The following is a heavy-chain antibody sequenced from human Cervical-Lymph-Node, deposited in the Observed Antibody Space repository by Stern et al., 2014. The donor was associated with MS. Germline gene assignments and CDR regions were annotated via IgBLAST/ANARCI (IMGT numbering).Heavy chain of an antibody. CDR2: VYYSGSM. D-gene: IGHD3-3*02. CDR3: ARNPALWYFDL. CDR1: GGSVSSGGYF. V-gene: IGHV4-31*03. J-gene: IGHJ2*01. Sequence: VQLVESGPGLVKPLQTLSLTCTVSGGSVSSGGYFWNWIRQHPGKGLEWIGHVYYSGSMAYNPSLKSRFTISVDTSKNQFSLRLRSVTAADTAVYYCARNPALWYFDLWGRGTLAAVSS.